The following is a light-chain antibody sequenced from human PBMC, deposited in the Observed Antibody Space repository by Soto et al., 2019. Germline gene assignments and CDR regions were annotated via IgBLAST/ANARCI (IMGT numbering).Light chain of an antibody. Sequence: YELTQTPSVSVAPGQTARTTWGGNDLGNKNVNWLQQKPGQAPVLVVYDDSDRPSGIPERFSGSNSGNMATLTISRVEAGDEADYYWQVWGRTSERYVFATGTKV. V-gene: IGLV3-21*02. J-gene: IGLJ1*01. CDR1: DLGNKN. CDR2: DDS. CDR3: QVWGRTSERYV.